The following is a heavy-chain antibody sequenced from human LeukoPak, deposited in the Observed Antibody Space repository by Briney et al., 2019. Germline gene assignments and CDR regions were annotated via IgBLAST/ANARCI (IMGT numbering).Heavy chain of an antibody. Sequence: VESLKISCKDSGHSFTTSLIVWVRQMPGKGLEWMGVIYPGDSETKYSPSFQGQVSFSVDKSISTAFLQWSSLKASDTAIYYCARPKYSSSLAFDYWGQGTPVTVSS. CDR3: ARPKYSSSLAFDY. V-gene: IGHV5-51*01. CDR2: IYPGDSET. CDR1: GHSFTTSL. J-gene: IGHJ4*02. D-gene: IGHD6-6*01.